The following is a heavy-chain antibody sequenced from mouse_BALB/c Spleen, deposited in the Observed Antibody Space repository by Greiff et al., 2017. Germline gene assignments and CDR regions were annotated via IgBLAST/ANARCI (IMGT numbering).Heavy chain of an antibody. D-gene: IGHD1-2*01. J-gene: IGHJ3*01. CDR3: ASGAGLRFTTATGAWFAY. V-gene: IGHV1-14*01. Sequence: VQLQQSGPELVKPGASVKMSCKASGYTFTSYVMHWVKQKPGQGLEWIGYINPYNDGTKYNEKFKGKATLTSDKSSSTAYMELSSLTSEDSAVYYCASGAGLRFTTATGAWFAYWGQGTLVTVSA. CDR1: GYTFTSYV. CDR2: INPYNDGT.